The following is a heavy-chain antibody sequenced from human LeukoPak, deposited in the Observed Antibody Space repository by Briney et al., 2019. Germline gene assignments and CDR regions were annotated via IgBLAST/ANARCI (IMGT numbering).Heavy chain of an antibody. CDR3: ARSNTYGSGSYWFDP. J-gene: IGHJ5*02. D-gene: IGHD3-10*01. CDR2: ISAYNGNT. V-gene: IGHV1-18*01. Sequence: ASVKVSSTASGYTFTSYGISWVRQAPGQGLEWMGWISAYNGNTNYAQKLQGRVTMTTDTSTSTAYMELRSLRSDDTAVYYCARSNTYGSGSYWFDPWGQGTLVTVSS. CDR1: GYTFTSYG.